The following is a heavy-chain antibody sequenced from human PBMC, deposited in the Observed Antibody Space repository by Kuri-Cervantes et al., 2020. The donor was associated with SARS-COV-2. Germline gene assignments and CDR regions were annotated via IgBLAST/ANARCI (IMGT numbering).Heavy chain of an antibody. J-gene: IGHJ4*02. Sequence: GESLKISCAASAFTFSSCSMNRVRQAPGKGLEWVAVISYDGSNKYYADSVKGRFTISRDNSKNTLYLQVNNLRAEDTAVYYCARMIPAAIQAFDYWGQGTLVTVSS. CDR3: ARMIPAAIQAFDY. V-gene: IGHV3-30*03. D-gene: IGHD2-2*02. CDR1: AFTFSSCS. CDR2: ISYDGSNK.